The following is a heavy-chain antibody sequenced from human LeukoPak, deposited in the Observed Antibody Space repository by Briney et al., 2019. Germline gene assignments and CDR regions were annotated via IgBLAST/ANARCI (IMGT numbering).Heavy chain of an antibody. CDR2: IRSKANSYAT. D-gene: IGHD2-21*02. J-gene: IGHJ4*02. Sequence: PGGSLRLSCAASGFTFSGSAMHWVRQASGKGLEWVGRIRSKANSYATAYAASVKGRFTISRDDSKNTAYLQMNSLKTEDTAVYYCTRRAVTGDYWGQGTLVTVSS. V-gene: IGHV3-73*01. CDR3: TRRAVTGDY. CDR1: GFTFSGSA.